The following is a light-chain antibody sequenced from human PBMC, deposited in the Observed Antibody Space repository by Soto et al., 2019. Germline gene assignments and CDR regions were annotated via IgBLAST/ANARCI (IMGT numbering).Light chain of an antibody. CDR1: QSVSSSY. CDR2: GAS. V-gene: IGKV3-20*01. CDR3: HQYGSSPRLT. Sequence: EIVLTQSPGTLSLSPGERATLSCRASQSVSSSYLAWYQQKPGQAPRLLIYGASSRATGIPDRFSGSGSGTAFTLTISRLEPEDFAVDYCHQYGSSPRLTFGGGTKVEIK. J-gene: IGKJ4*01.